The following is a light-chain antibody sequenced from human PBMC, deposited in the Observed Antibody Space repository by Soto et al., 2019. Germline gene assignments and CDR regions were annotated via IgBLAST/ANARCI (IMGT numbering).Light chain of an antibody. J-gene: IGLJ2*01. CDR1: SSEVGGYNY. Sequence: QSALTQPPSASGSPGQSVTISCTGTSSEVGGYNYVSWYQQQPGKAPKLVIYEVNKRPSGVPDRFSGSKSGNTASLTVFGLQAEDEADYYCSSYAGSNTVAFGGGTKVTVL. CDR3: SSYAGSNTVA. V-gene: IGLV2-8*01. CDR2: EVN.